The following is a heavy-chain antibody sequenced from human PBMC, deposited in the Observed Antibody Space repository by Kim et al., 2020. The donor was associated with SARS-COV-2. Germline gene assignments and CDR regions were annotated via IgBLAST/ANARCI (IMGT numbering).Heavy chain of an antibody. CDR3: ARGSGWAFDY. V-gene: IGHV1-3*04. D-gene: IGHD6-19*01. CDR1: GYTFINYV. CDR2: ISIGHDDT. J-gene: IGHJ4*02. Sequence: ASVKVSCKASGYTFINYVMHWVRQAPGQRLEWMGLISIGHDDTKYTQKFRGRVTITRDTTASTAYMELSSLRSEDTAVYYCARGSGWAFDYWGQGPLVTVAS.